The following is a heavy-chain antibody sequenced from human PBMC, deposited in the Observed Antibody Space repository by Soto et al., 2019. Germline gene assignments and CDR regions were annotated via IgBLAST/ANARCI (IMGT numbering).Heavy chain of an antibody. CDR1: GYIFTSYW. V-gene: IGHV5-10-1*01. J-gene: IGHJ5*02. CDR2: IDPSDSYT. CDR3: ARHSSQSYSGYP. D-gene: IGHD5-12*01. Sequence: GESLKISCNGSGYIFTSYWISWGRQMPGKGLEWMGRIDPSDSYTNYSPSFQGHVTISADKSISTAYLQWSSLKASDTAMYYCARHSSQSYSGYPWGQGTLVTVSS.